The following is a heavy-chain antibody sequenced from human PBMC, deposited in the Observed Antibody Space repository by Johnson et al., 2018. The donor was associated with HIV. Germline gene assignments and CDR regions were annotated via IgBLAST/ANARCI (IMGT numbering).Heavy chain of an antibody. CDR1: GFTFSDYY. J-gene: IGHJ3*02. V-gene: IGHV3-11*04. D-gene: IGHD5-24*01. CDR2: ISSSGSTI. Sequence: QVQLVESGGGLVKPGGSLRLSCAASGFTFSDYYMTWIRQTPGKGLEWVSYISSSGSTIYYADSVKGRFTISRDNAKNSLYLQMNSLRAEDTAVYYCAKWTRDGYNYVHAFDIWGQGTMVTVSS. CDR3: AKWTRDGYNYVHAFDI.